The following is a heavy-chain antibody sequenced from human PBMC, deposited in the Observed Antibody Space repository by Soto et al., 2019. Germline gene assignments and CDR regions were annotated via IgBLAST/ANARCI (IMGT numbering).Heavy chain of an antibody. CDR1: GFTFSSYS. V-gene: IGHV3-48*01. D-gene: IGHD6-19*01. J-gene: IGHJ4*02. CDR2: ISSSSSTI. Sequence: GGSLRLSCAASGFTFSSYSMNWVRQAPGKGLEWVSYISSSSSTIYYADSVKGRFTISRDNAKNSLYLQMNSLRAEDTAVYYCARTPYSSGWHFDYWGQGTLVTVSS. CDR3: ARTPYSSGWHFDY.